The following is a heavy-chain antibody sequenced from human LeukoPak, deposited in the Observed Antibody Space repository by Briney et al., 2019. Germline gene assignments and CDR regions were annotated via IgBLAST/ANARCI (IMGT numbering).Heavy chain of an antibody. Sequence: ASVKVSCKASGYSFTTYDINWVRQATGQGLEWMGWMNPNSGNTGYAQKFQGRVTITRNTSISTAYMELSSLRSEDTAVYYCTRGSGIVVADWDWFDPWGQGTLVTVSS. D-gene: IGHD6-19*01. J-gene: IGHJ5*02. CDR1: GYSFTTYD. V-gene: IGHV1-8*03. CDR3: TRGSGIVVADWDWFDP. CDR2: MNPNSGNT.